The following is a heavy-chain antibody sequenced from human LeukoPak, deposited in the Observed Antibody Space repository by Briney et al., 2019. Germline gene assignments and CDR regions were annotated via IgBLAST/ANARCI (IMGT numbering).Heavy chain of an antibody. Sequence: ASVKVSCKASGYTFTSHGITWVRQAPGQGLEWMGWISAYNGDTKYPEAFQVRVTMTTDTSTNTAYMELSSLRSEDTAVYYCARGRPYGSGSYNFSPGYYWGQGTLVTVSS. V-gene: IGHV1-18*01. CDR1: GYTFTSHG. CDR2: ISAYNGDT. CDR3: ARGRPYGSGSYNFSPGYY. D-gene: IGHD3-10*01. J-gene: IGHJ4*02.